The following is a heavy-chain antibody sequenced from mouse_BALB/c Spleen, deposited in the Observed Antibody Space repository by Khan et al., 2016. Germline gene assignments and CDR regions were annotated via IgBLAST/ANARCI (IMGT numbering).Heavy chain of an antibody. CDR1: GYTFPTYW. J-gene: IGHJ2*01. CDR2: INPSTGYT. V-gene: IGHV1-7*01. Sequence: QVRLQQSGAELAKPGAPVKMSCKASGYTFPTYWMHWVKQRPGQGLEWIGYINPSTGYTEYNQKFKDKATLTADKSSSTAYMQLSSLTSEDSAVYYCARDLDYWGQGTTLTVSS. CDR3: ARDLDY.